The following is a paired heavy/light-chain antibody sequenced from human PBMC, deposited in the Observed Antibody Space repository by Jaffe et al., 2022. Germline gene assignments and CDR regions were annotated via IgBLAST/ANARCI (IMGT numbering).Light chain of an antibody. CDR2: EVS. J-gene: IGLJ1*01. CDR1: SSDVGVYNY. V-gene: IGLV2-14*01. Sequence: QSALTQPASVSGSPGQSITISCTGTSSDVGVYNYVSWYQLHPGKAPKLMIYEVSNRPSGVSNRFSGSKSGNTASLTISGLQAEDEADYFCSSYTSGTTYVFGTGTKVTVL. CDR3: SSYTSGTTYV.
Heavy chain of an antibody. D-gene: IGHD3-10*01. V-gene: IGHV3-43*01. CDR3: AKGGAQYGSTEYHSYMDV. CDR1: GFTFEDYT. CDR2: IRWDGGST. Sequence: EVQLVESGGVVAQPGGSLRLSCAASGFTFEDYTMHWVRQAPGKGLEWVSLIRWDGGSTYYADSVKGRFTISRDNSKNSLYLQMNSLRTEDTALYYCAKGGAQYGSTEYHSYMDVWGKGTTVTVSS. J-gene: IGHJ6*03.